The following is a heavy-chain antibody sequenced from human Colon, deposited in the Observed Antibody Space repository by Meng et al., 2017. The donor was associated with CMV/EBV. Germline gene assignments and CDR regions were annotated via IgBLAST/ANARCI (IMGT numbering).Heavy chain of an antibody. J-gene: IGHJ4*02. Sequence: VSTNSAAWHWLRQSRSRGLEWLGRAYYRSKWYYDYTVSVKSRMTINPDTSKNQFSLQLNSETPDDTAVYFCARGRHNDGNYYVFDFWGQGSLVTVSS. CDR2: AYYRSKWYY. CDR1: VSTNSAA. V-gene: IGHV6-1*01. CDR3: ARGRHNDGNYYVFDF. D-gene: IGHD3-10*02.